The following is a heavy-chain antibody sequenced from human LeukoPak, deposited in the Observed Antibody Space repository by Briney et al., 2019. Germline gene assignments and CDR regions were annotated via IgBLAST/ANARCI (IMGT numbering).Heavy chain of an antibody. CDR2: LSGSGADT. J-gene: IGHJ4*02. D-gene: IGHD2-2*01. CDR3: AKDPYGTRYFDY. CDR1: GFTFSKNA. Sequence: GGSLRLSCAASGFTFSKNAMSWVRQAPGKGLEWVSSLSGSGADTYYADSVKGRFTITRDNAKNTAYLQMNSLRAEDTAVYYCAKDPYGTRYFDYWGQGTLVTAS. V-gene: IGHV3-23*01.